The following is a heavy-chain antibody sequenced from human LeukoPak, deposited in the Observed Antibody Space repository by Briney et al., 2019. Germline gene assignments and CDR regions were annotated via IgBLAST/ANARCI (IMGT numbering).Heavy chain of an antibody. D-gene: IGHD3-9*01. CDR3: ARMSTGYYDDY. CDR2: ISSRTTTI. V-gene: IGHV3-48*01. Sequence: GGSLRLSCVTSGFSFSTYGMNWVRQAPGKGLEWVSYISSRTTTIYYADSVKGRFTISRDDAKNSLYLQMNSLRVEDTALYYCARMSTGYYDDYWGKGTRVTVSS. J-gene: IGHJ4*02. CDR1: GFSFSTYG.